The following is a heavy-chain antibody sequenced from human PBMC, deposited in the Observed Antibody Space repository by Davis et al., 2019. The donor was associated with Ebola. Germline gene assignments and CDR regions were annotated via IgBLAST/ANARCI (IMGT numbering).Heavy chain of an antibody. Sequence: GGSLRLSCAASGFTFSSYGMHWVRQAPGKGLEWVAVIWYDGSNKYYADSVKGRFTISRDNSKNTLYLQMNSLRAEDTAVYYCAIGRRLVVGPSMDVWGQGTTVTVSS. CDR2: IWYDGSNK. V-gene: IGHV3-33*01. J-gene: IGHJ6*02. CDR1: GFTFSSYG. CDR3: AIGRRLVVGPSMDV. D-gene: IGHD2-15*01.